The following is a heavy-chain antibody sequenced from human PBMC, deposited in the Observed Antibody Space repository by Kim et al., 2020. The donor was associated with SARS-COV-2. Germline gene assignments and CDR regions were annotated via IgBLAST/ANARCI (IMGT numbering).Heavy chain of an antibody. CDR3: ARDTGCGGDCYWDWYFDL. CDR2: IYYSGST. D-gene: IGHD2-21*02. CDR1: GGSISSYY. Sequence: SETLSLTCTVSGGSISSYYWSWIRQPPGKGLEWIGYIYYSGSTNYNPSLKSRVTISVDTSKNQFSLKLSSVTAADTAVYYCARDTGCGGDCYWDWYFDLWGRGTLVTVSS. J-gene: IGHJ2*01. V-gene: IGHV4-59*01.